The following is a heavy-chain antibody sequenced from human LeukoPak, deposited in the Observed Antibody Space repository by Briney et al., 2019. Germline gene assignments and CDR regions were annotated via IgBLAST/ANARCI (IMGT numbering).Heavy chain of an antibody. CDR2: IDPDGTST. V-gene: IGHV3-74*03. Sequence: GGSLRLPSEISRFASSAICMHWGRRAPGEGLVWVARIDPDGTSTMYADSVKGRFTISRDNARNTLYLQMNSLTVDDTAVYCGARGPSQGGDRLFDYWGQGTLVTVSS. J-gene: IGHJ4*02. CDR3: ARGPSQGGDRLFDY. D-gene: IGHD3-16*01. CDR1: RFASSAIC.